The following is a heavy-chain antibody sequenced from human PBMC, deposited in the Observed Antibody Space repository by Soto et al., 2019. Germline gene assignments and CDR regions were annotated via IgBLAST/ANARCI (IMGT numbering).Heavy chain of an antibody. Sequence: GGSLRLSCAASGFTFSSYGMHWVRQAPGKGLEWVAVISYDGSNKYYADSVKGRFTISRDNSKNTLYLQMNSLRAEDTAVYHCAKDGCSGDSCYFDYWGQGTLVTVSS. J-gene: IGHJ4*02. V-gene: IGHV3-30*18. D-gene: IGHD2-15*01. CDR3: AKDGCSGDSCYFDY. CDR2: ISYDGSNK. CDR1: GFTFSSYG.